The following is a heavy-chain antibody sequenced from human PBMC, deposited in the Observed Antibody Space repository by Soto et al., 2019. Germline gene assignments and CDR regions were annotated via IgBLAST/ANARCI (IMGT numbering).Heavy chain of an antibody. CDR1: SGSINSFY. V-gene: IGHV4-4*07. D-gene: IGHD1-7*01. CDR3: ARDRIIGTSYSDY. CDR2: IHSIGTT. J-gene: IGHJ4*02. Sequence: ETLSLTCTVSSGSINSFYWSWIRQPAGKGLEWIGRIHSIGTTNYNPSLKSRVTMSVDTPRNQFSLKLASVTAADTAVYYCARDRIIGTSYSDYWGQGVLVTVSS.